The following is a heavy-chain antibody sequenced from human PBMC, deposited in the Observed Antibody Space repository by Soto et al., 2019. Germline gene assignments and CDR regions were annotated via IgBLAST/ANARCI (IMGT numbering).Heavy chain of an antibody. CDR1: GYTFTSYD. Sequence: ASVKVSCKASGYTFTSYDINWVRQATGQGLEWMGWMNPSSGNTGYAQKFQGRVTMTRNTSISTAYMELSSLRSEDTAVYYCARGAAYCGGDCYFLLYYWGQGTLVTVSS. CDR2: MNPSSGNT. D-gene: IGHD2-21*01. V-gene: IGHV1-8*01. J-gene: IGHJ4*02. CDR3: ARGAAYCGGDCYFLLYY.